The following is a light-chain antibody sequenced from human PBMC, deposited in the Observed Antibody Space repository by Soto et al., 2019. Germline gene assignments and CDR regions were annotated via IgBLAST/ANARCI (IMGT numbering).Light chain of an antibody. CDR2: EVS. Sequence: QSVLTQPPSASGSPGQSVTISCTGTSSDVGGYNYVSWYQQHPGKAPKLMIYEVSKRPSGVPDRVSGSKSSNTASLTVSGLQSEDEADYYCSSYAGSNNYVFGTGTKVTVL. CDR3: SSYAGSNNYV. J-gene: IGLJ1*01. V-gene: IGLV2-8*01. CDR1: SSDVGGYNY.